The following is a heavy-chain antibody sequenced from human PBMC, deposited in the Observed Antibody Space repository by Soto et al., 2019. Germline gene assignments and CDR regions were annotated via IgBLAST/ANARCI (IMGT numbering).Heavy chain of an antibody. V-gene: IGHV3-11*01. CDR2: ISSSGSTI. CDR3: ARGSDLGELS. Sequence: HWGSPRLCCAACGFTVCDYYMSGIRQAPGKGLEWVSYISSSGSTIYYADSVKGRFTISRDNAKNSLYLQMNSLRAEDTAVYYCARGSDLGELSWGQGTLVTVSS. CDR1: GFTVCDYY. D-gene: IGHD3-16*01. J-gene: IGHJ5*02.